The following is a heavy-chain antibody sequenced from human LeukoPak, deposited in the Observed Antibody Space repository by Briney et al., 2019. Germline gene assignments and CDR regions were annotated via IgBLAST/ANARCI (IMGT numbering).Heavy chain of an antibody. Sequence: SETLSLTCAVYGGSFSDYYWNWIRQPPGKGLECIVEINHSGSTNHNPSLKSRVTISAHTSKNQFSLKLTSVTAADTAVYYCARQGTAMVLNYWGQGTLVTVSS. D-gene: IGHD5-18*01. CDR1: GGSFSDYY. J-gene: IGHJ4*02. V-gene: IGHV4-34*01. CDR2: INHSGST. CDR3: ARQGTAMVLNY.